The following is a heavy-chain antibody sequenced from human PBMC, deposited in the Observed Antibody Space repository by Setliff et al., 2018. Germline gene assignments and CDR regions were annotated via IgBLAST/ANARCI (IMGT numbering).Heavy chain of an antibody. CDR3: ASGDWFYFDC. CDR2: INQGGSDQ. D-gene: IGHD2-21*01. J-gene: IGHJ4*02. V-gene: IGHV3-7*01. Sequence: GGSLRLSCSASGFTFSSLWMAWVRQAPGKGLEWVANINQGGSDQFYVESVKGRFTISRDNAKNSVYLQMNSLRAEDTAVYYCASGDWFYFDCWGQGTLVTVSS. CDR1: GFTFSSLW.